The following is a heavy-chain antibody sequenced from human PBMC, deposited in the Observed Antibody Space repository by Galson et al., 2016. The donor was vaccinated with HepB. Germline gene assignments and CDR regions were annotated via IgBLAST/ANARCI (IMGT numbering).Heavy chain of an antibody. D-gene: IGHD1-14*01. J-gene: IGHJ4*02. V-gene: IGHV3-23*01. CDR2: LRYIDSSNDSP. CDR3: AKVIQPRSIDMTFDY. CDR1: GITFSSFA. Sequence: SLRLSCAASGITFSSFAMSWVRQAAGKGLVWVSTLRYIDSSNDSPYYADSVKGRFTISRDNSKDMLYLQMNSLRAEDTAVYYCAKVIQPRSIDMTFDYWGQGTLVTVSS.